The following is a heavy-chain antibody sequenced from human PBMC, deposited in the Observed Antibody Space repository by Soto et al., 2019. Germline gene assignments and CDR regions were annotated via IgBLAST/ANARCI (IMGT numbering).Heavy chain of an antibody. J-gene: IGHJ3*01. V-gene: IGHV3-53*01. D-gene: IGHD1-1*01. CDR1: GLTVSGTKY. CDR2: LYDVFGS. CDR3: ASWHELEQAYEV. Sequence: DVQLVEAGGALIQPGDSLRLSCAAFGLTVSGTKYVAWVRQAPGKGLEWVSALYDVFGSFYADSVKGRFTTSSDRSKSTVYLQMNDLRPDDTAVYYCASWHELEQAYEVWGQGTTVIVAS.